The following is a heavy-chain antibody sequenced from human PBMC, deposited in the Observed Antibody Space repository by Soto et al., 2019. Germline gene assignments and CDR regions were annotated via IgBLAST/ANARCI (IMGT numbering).Heavy chain of an antibody. V-gene: IGHV1-8*01. CDR3: SGYLSGHFDY. D-gene: IGHD3-3*01. CDR1: GYTFTTYN. CDR2: MNPNSGNT. J-gene: IGHJ4*02. Sequence: ASVKVSCKASGYTFTTYNINWVRQATGQGLEWMGWMNPNSGNTGYAQKFQDRITLARDTSITTAYMELSSLRSDDTAVYFWSGYLSGHFDYWGQGTLVTVSS.